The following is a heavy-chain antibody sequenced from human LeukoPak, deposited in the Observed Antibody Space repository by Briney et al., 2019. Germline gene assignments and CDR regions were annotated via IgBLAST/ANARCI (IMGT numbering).Heavy chain of an antibody. V-gene: IGHV3-74*01. CDR3: ARDSVEWYIFDY. J-gene: IGHJ4*02. CDR2: TNRDGSST. Sequence: GGSLRLSCAASGFTFSSYWMHWVRQAPGKGPVWVARTNRDGSSTAYADSVKGRFTTSKDNAKNTLYLLVNSLRAEDTAVYYCARDSVEWYIFDYWGQGTLVTVSS. CDR1: GFTFSSYW. D-gene: IGHD3-3*01.